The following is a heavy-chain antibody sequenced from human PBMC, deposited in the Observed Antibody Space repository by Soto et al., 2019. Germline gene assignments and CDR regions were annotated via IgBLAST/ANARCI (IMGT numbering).Heavy chain of an antibody. CDR2: IIPIFGTA. CDR1: GGTFSSYA. Sequence: GASVKVSCKASGGTFSSYAISWVRQAPGQGLEWMGGIIPIFGTANYAQKFQGRVTITADESTSTAYMELRSLRSDDTAVYYCAREGHYGGDYYYYGMDVWGQGTTVTVSS. J-gene: IGHJ6*02. CDR3: AREGHYGGDYYYYGMDV. V-gene: IGHV1-69*13. D-gene: IGHD4-17*01.